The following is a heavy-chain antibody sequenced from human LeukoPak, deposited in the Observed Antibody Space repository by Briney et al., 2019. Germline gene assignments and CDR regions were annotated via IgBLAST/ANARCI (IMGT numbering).Heavy chain of an antibody. D-gene: IGHD6-6*01. Sequence: SETLSLTCAVYGESFSGYYWSWIRQPPGKGLEWIGEINHSGSTNYNPSLKSRVTISVDTSKNQFSLKLSSVTAADTAVYYCARESIYSDYWGQGTLVTVSS. CDR3: ARESIYSDY. V-gene: IGHV4-34*01. CDR2: INHSGST. CDR1: GESFSGYY. J-gene: IGHJ4*02.